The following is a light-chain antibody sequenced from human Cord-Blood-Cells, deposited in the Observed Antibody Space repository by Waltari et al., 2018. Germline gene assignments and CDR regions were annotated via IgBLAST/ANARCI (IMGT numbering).Light chain of an antibody. CDR1: SSNIGRNY. V-gene: IGLV1-47*01. CDR3: AAWDDSLSGLWV. Sequence: QSVLTQPPSASGTPGQRVTISCSGSSSNIGRNYVYWYQQPPGTAPKLLIYRNNQRPSGVPDRCSGSKSGTSASLAISGLRSEDEADYYCAAWDDSLSGLWVFGGGTKLTVL. CDR2: RNN. J-gene: IGLJ3*02.